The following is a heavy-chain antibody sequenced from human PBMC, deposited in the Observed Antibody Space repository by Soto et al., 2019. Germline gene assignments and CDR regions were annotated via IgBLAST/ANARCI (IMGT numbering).Heavy chain of an antibody. V-gene: IGHV3-30*18. CDR2: ISYDGSNK. CDR3: AKDSHY. J-gene: IGHJ4*02. Sequence: QVQLVESGGGVVQPGRSLRLSCAASGFTFSSYGMHWVRQAPGKGLEWVAVISYDGSNKYYADSVKGRFTISRDNSKNTLYLQMNSLRAEDTAVYYCAKDSHYWGQGTLVTVSS. CDR1: GFTFSSYG.